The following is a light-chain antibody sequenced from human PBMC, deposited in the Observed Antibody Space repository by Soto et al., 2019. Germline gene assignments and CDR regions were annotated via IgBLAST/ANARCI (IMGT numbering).Light chain of an antibody. CDR2: EGS. V-gene: IGLV2-23*01. CDR1: SNDVGSYNL. Sequence: QSALTQPASVSGSPGQSITISCTGTSNDVGSYNLVSWYQHHPGKAPKLMIFEGSKRPSGVSNRFSGSKSGNTASLTISGLQAEDEADFYCCSYAGRNYYVFGTGTKVTVL. J-gene: IGLJ1*01. CDR3: CSYAGRNYYV.